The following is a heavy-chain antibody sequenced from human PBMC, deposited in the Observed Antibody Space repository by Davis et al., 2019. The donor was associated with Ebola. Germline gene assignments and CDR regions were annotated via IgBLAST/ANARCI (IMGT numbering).Heavy chain of an antibody. CDR3: ARGDFYDFWNNWFDP. CDR2: IYYSGST. V-gene: IGHV4-59*08. Sequence: SETLSLTCTVSGGSISSYYWSWIRQPPGKGLEWIGYIYYSGSTNYNPSLKSRVTISVDTSKNQFSLKLSSVTAADTAVYYCARGDFYDFWNNWFDPWGQGTLVTVSS. D-gene: IGHD3-3*01. CDR1: GGSISSYY. J-gene: IGHJ5*02.